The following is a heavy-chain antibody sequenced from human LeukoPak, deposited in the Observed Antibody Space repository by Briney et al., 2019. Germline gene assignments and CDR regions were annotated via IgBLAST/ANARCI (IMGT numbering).Heavy chain of an antibody. J-gene: IGHJ1*01. CDR1: GDTFSNYG. V-gene: IGHV1-18*01. Sequence: GASVKVPCTASGDTFSNYGVSWVRQAPGQGLEWMGWVSALNGNTNVAQKVQGRLTLTRDTSTGTAHMELRSLTSDDTAVYYCATLQPAAAHFEHWGQGTLVTVST. CDR2: VSALNGNT. CDR3: ATLQPAAAHFEH. D-gene: IGHD2-15*01.